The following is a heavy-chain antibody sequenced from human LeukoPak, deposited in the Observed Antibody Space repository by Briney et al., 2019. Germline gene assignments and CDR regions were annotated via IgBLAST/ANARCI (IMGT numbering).Heavy chain of an antibody. J-gene: IGHJ6*03. CDR1: GGTFSSYA. CDR3: ARGGYSSSWYYYYCMDV. CDR2: IIPIFGTA. D-gene: IGHD6-13*01. V-gene: IGHV1-69*05. Sequence: SVKVSCKASGGTFSSYAISWVRQAPGQGLEWMGGIIPIFGTANYAQKFQGRVTITTDESTSTAYMELSSLRSEDTAVYYCARGGYSSSWYYYYCMDVWGKGTTVTVSS.